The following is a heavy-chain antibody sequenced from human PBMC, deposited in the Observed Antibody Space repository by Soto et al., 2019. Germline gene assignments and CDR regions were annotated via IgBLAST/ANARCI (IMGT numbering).Heavy chain of an antibody. J-gene: IGHJ3*01. V-gene: IGHV3-23*01. D-gene: IGHD6-13*01. CDR1: GFTFSSFV. CDR3: VRRAIAATTKWGAFDV. CDR2: ISPGADVS. Sequence: EVQLLESGGGLVQPGGSLRLSCAASGFTFSSFVMNWVSQAPGKGLEWVSTISPGADVSHYTDSVKGRFTISRDNSRRTLHLQMDSLRVEDAAVYFCVRRAIAATTKWGAFDVWGQGTAVTVSS.